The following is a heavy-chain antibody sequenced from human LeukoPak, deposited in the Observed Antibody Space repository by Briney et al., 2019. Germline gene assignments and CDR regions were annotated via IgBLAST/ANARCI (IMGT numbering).Heavy chain of an antibody. D-gene: IGHD6-13*01. CDR1: GITFSTYW. Sequence: PGGSLRLSCAASGITFSTYWMSWVRQAPGKGLEWVANIKQDGSEKYYVDSVKGRFTLSRDNAKNSLYLQMNSLRAEDTAMYYCARDSAGNDYWDQGTLVTVSS. CDR2: IKQDGSEK. V-gene: IGHV3-7*01. J-gene: IGHJ4*02. CDR3: ARDSAGNDY.